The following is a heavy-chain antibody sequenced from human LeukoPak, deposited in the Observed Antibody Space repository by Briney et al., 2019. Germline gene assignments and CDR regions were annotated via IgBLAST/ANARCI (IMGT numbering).Heavy chain of an antibody. CDR1: GFTFSSYS. CDR2: ISSSSSYI. J-gene: IGHJ4*02. CDR3: ARHSSGFDY. D-gene: IGHD3-22*01. V-gene: IGHV3-21*01. Sequence: PGGSLRLSCAASGFTFSSYSMNWVRQAPGKGLEWVSSISSSSSYIYYAGSVKGRFTISRDNAKNSLYLQMNSLRAEDTAVYYCARHSSGFDYWGQGALVTVSS.